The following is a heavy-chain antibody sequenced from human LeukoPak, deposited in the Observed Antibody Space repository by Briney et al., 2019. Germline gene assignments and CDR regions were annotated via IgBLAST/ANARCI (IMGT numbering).Heavy chain of an antibody. CDR2: VYYGRSP. V-gene: IGHV4-39*02. CDR1: GDSISRSTYY. J-gene: IGHJ4*02. Sequence: SETLSLTCTVSGDSISRSTYYWAWIRQPPGKGLEWIGSVYYGRSPYFNPSLESRATISVNTSKNHFSLKMSSVTAADTAVYYCARSSGTGTFSYWGQGTLVTVSS. D-gene: IGHD6-25*01. CDR3: ARSSGTGTFSY.